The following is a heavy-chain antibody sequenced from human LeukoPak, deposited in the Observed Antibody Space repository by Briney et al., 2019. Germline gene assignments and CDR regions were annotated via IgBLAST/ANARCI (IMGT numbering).Heavy chain of an antibody. CDR1: GGSISPYY. V-gene: IGHV4-59*01. J-gene: IGHJ5*02. CDR2: IYYNGTT. Sequence: SETLSLTCTVSGGSISPYYWSWIRQPPGKGLEWIGYIYYNGTTKYNPSLKSRVTISVDTSKNYFSLRLTSVTAADTAVYYCARSRIRFDPWGQGTLVTVSS. CDR3: ARSRIRFDP.